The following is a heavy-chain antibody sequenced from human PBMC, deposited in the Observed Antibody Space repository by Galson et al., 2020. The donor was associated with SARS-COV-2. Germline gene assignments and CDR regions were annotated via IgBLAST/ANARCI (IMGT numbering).Heavy chain of an antibody. CDR2: IDWDDDK. CDR1: GFSLSTSGLC. J-gene: IGHJ4*02. V-gene: IGHV2-70*11. CDR3: ARMLTTVTAYDY. Sequence: SGPTLVKPTQTITLTCTFYGFSLSTSGLCVIWIRQPPGKALEWPARIDWDDDKYYSTSLKTRLTISKDTSKNQVVLTMTNMDPVDTATYSCARMLTTVTAYDYWCQGTLVTVSS. D-gene: IGHD4-17*01.